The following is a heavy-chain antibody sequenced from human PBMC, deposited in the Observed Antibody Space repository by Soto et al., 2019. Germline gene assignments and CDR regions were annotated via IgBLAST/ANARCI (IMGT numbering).Heavy chain of an antibody. D-gene: IGHD2-8*01. CDR1: GITLSDNY. V-gene: IGHV3-11*01. CDR3: ASGKWSLDY. Sequence: PGGSLRLSCVASGITLSDNYMTWIRQAPGKGLEWLSYISNSDYTTYYADSVKGRFIISRDNAKNSLYLQLNGLRVEDTAVYYCASGKWSLDYWGQGILVTVSS. CDR2: ISNSDYTT. J-gene: IGHJ4*02.